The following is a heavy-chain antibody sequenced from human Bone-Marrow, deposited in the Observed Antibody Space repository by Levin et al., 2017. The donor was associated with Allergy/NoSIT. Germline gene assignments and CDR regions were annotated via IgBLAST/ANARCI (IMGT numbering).Heavy chain of an antibody. CDR3: VKDKTTGTTAWDAFDV. J-gene: IGHJ3*01. V-gene: IGHV3-9*01. CDR1: GFTYDTYDDYA. CDR2: IDWNSYKT. Sequence: SLKISCAASGFTYDTYDDYAMHWVRQAPGKGLEWVAGIDWNSYKTDYADSVKGRFFISRDNTKSSLYLQMNSLRVDDTALYYCVKDKTTGTTAWDAFDVWGRGTRVTVSS. D-gene: IGHD1-1*01.